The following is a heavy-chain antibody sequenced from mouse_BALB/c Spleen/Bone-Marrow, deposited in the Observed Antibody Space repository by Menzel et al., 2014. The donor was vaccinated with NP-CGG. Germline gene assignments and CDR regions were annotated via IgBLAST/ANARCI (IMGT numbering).Heavy chain of an antibody. CDR2: INPSTAYT. V-gene: IGHV1-7*01. D-gene: IGHD2-1*01. CDR1: GYTFINYW. CDR3: ARGNYEAMDY. Sequence: VKLVESGAELAKPGASVKMSCKASGYTFINYWIHWVKQRPGQGLEWIGYINPSTAYTAYNQKFQDKTTLTADKSSSTAYMQLGSLTSEDSAVYYCARGNYEAMDYWGQGTSVTVSS. J-gene: IGHJ4*01.